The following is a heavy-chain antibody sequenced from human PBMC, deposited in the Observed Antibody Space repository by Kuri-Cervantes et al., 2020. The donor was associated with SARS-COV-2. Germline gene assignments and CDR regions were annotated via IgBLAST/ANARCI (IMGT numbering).Heavy chain of an antibody. D-gene: IGHD2-15*01. CDR3: ARSTSAYCSGGSCYSFSRRGYYYGMDV. J-gene: IGHJ6*02. Sequence: SVKVSCKASGYTFTSYYMHWVRQAPGQGLEWMGGIIPILGIANYAQKSQGRVTITADKSTSTAYMELSSLRSEDTAVYYCARSTSAYCSGGSCYSFSRRGYYYGMDVWGQGTTVTVSS. CDR2: IIPILGIA. V-gene: IGHV1-69*10. CDR1: GYTFTSYY.